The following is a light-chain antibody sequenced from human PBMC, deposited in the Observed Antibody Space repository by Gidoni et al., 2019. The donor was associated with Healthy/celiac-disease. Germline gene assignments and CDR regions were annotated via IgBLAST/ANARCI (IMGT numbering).Light chain of an antibody. CDR1: RSNIGSNT. V-gene: IGLV1-44*01. J-gene: IGLJ2*01. CDR3: AAWDDSLNGPV. CDR2: SNN. Sequence: QSVLTQPPSATGTHGQRVTISCSGSRSNIGSNTVNWYQQLPGTAPNLLIYSNNQRPSGVPARFTGSKSGTSASLAISGLQSEDEADYYCAAWDDSLNGPVFGGGTKLTVL.